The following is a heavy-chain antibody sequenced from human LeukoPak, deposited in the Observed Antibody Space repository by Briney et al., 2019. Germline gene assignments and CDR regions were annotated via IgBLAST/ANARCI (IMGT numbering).Heavy chain of an antibody. CDR2: IYYSGST. J-gene: IGHJ4*02. V-gene: IGHV4-39*01. CDR1: GGSISSSSYY. Sequence: PSETLSLTCTVSGGSISSSSYYWGWIRQPPGKGLEWIGSIYYSGSTYYNPSLKSRVTISVDTSKNQFSLKLRSVTAADTAVYYCARRGAAAGTYGFDYWGQGTLVTVSS. CDR3: ARRGAAAGTYGFDY. D-gene: IGHD6-13*01.